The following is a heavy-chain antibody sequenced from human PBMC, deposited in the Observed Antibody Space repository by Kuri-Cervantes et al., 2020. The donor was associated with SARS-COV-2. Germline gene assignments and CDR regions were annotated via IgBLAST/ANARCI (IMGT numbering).Heavy chain of an antibody. CDR3: ARGDDYGGNYPDY. Sequence: GESLKISCAASGFTFSSYSMNWVRQAPGKGLEWVAVISYDGSNKYYADSVKGRFTISRDNSKNTLYLQMNSLRAEDTAVYYCARGDDYGGNYPDYWGQGTLVTVSS. D-gene: IGHD4-23*01. CDR2: ISYDGSNK. V-gene: IGHV3-30*03. CDR1: GFTFSSYS. J-gene: IGHJ4*02.